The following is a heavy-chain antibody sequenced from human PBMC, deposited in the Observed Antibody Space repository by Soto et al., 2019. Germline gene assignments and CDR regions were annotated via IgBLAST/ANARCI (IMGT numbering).Heavy chain of an antibody. CDR1: GFTFSSYA. Sequence: PGGSLRLSCAASGFTFSSYAMHWVRQAPGKGLEWVAVISYDGSNKYYADSVKGRFTISRDNSKNTLYLQMNSLRAEDTAVYYCARGGVRGGYKESYYYYGMDVWGQGTTVTVSS. J-gene: IGHJ6*02. CDR2: ISYDGSNK. D-gene: IGHD2-8*02. V-gene: IGHV3-30-3*01. CDR3: ARGGVRGGYKESYYYYGMDV.